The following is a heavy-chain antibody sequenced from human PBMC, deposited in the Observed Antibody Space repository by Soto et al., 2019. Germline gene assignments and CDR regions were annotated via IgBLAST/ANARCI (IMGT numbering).Heavy chain of an antibody. J-gene: IGHJ1*01. CDR3: AKSRDGYNAGY. D-gene: IGHD5-12*01. Sequence: GGSLRLSCAASGFTFSSYGMHWVRQAPGKGLEWVAVISYDGSNKYYADSVKGRFTISRDNSKNTLYLQMNSLRAEDTAVYYCAKSRDGYNAGYWGQGTLVTVSS. CDR2: ISYDGSNK. V-gene: IGHV3-30*18. CDR1: GFTFSSYG.